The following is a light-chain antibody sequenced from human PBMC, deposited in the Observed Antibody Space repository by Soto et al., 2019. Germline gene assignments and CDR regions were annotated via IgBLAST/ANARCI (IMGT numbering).Light chain of an antibody. CDR1: QSVSSQ. Sequence: EIVLTQSPATLSLSPGERATLSCRASQSVSSQLAWYQQRPGQAPRLLIYDASNRATGIPARFSGSGSGTDFTLTISSLEPEDFAVYYCQQYGSSPLTFGGGTKVDIK. J-gene: IGKJ4*01. V-gene: IGKV3-11*01. CDR3: QQYGSSPLT. CDR2: DAS.